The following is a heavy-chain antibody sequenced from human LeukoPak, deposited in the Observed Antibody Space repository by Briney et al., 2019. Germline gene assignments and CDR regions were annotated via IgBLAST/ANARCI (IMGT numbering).Heavy chain of an antibody. CDR3: ARGAVVTPAADY. CDR2: IIPILGIA. CDR1: GYTSTSYG. D-gene: IGHD4-23*01. J-gene: IGHJ4*02. V-gene: IGHV1-69*04. Sequence: GASVKVSCKASGYTSTSYGISRVRQAPGQGLEWMGRIIPILGIANYAQKFQGRVTITADKSTSTAYMELSSLRSEDTAVYYCARGAVVTPAADYWGQGTLVTVSS.